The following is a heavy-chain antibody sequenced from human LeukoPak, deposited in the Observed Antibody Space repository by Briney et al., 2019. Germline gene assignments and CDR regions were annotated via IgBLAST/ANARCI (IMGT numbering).Heavy chain of an antibody. J-gene: IGHJ6*02. D-gene: IGHD1-14*01. CDR2: IVVGSGNT. CDR1: GYTFTSYD. CDR3: AAGAEPAYYYYGMDV. Sequence: ASVKVSCKASGYTFTSYDINWVRQATGQGLEWIGWIVVGSGNTNYAQKFQERVTITRDMSTSTAYMELSSLRSEDTAVYYCAAGAEPAYYYYGMDVWGQGTTVTVSS. V-gene: IGHV1-58*02.